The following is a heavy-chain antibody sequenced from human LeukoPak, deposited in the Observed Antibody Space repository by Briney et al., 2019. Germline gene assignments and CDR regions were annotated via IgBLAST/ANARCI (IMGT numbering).Heavy chain of an antibody. V-gene: IGHV4-34*01. J-gene: IGHJ1*01. Sequence: SETLSLTCAVYGGSFSGDYWSWIRQPPGKGLEWIGEINHSGSTNYNPSLKSRVTISVDTSKNQFSLKLSSVTAADTAVYYCARADYGGNSEYFHHWGQGTLVTVSS. CDR1: GGSFSGDY. CDR3: ARADYGGNSEYFHH. CDR2: INHSGST. D-gene: IGHD4-23*01.